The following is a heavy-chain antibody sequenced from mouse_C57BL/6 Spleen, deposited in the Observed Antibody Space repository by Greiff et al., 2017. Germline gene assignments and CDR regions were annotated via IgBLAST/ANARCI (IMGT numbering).Heavy chain of an antibody. CDR3: ARDTVVADYYAMDY. V-gene: IGHV5-4*01. J-gene: IGHJ4*01. Sequence: EVQRVESGGGLVKPGGSLKLSCAASGFTFSSYAMSWVRQTPEKRLEWVATISDGGSYTYYPDNVTGRFTISRDNATNNLYLQMSHLKSEDTAMYYCARDTVVADYYAMDYWGQGTSVTVSS. D-gene: IGHD1-1*01. CDR2: ISDGGSYT. CDR1: GFTFSSYA.